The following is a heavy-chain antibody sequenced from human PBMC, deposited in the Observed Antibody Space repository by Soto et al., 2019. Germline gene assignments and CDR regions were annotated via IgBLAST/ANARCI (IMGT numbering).Heavy chain of an antibody. J-gene: IGHJ6*02. CDR1: GCTFTSYY. D-gene: IGHD6-19*01. CDR3: ARELAVAGKPGGAYYYYYYGMDV. CDR2: INPSGGST. Sequence: ASVKVSCKASGCTFTSYYMHWVRQAPGQGLEWMGIINPSGGSTSYAQKFQGRVTMTRDTSTSTVYMELSSLRSEDTAVYYCARELAVAGKPGGAYYYYYYGMDVWGQGTTVTVSS. V-gene: IGHV1-46*01.